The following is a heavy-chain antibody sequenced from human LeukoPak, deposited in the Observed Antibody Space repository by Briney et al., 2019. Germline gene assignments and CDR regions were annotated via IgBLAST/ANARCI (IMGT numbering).Heavy chain of an antibody. CDR2: ISYDGSNK. CDR3: AKDTGFLAVAYYFDY. Sequence: PGGSLRLSCAASGFTFSSYAMHWVRQAPGKGLEWVAVISYDGSNKYYADSVKGRFTISRDNSKNTLYLQMNSLRAEDTAVYYCAKDTGFLAVAYYFDYWGQGTLVTVSS. CDR1: GFTFSSYA. D-gene: IGHD6-19*01. J-gene: IGHJ4*02. V-gene: IGHV3-30-3*01.